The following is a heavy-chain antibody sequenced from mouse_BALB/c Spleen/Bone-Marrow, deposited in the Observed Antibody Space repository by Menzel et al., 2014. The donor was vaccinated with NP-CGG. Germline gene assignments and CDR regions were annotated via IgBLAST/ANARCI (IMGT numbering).Heavy chain of an antibody. CDR2: INPSSGYT. D-gene: IGHD2-14*01. CDR3: ARAAYYRYDEGAWFSY. V-gene: IGHV1-4*01. Sequence: VKLMESGAELARPGASVKMSCKASGYTFTSYTMHWVKQRPGQGLEWIGYINPSSGYTNYNQKFKDKATLTADKSSSAACMHLNNLTSEDSAVYYCARAAYYRYDEGAWFSYWGQGTLVTVSA. J-gene: IGHJ3*01. CDR1: GYTFTSYT.